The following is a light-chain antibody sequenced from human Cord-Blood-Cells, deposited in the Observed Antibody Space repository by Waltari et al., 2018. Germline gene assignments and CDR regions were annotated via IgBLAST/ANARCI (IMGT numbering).Light chain of an antibody. CDR3: SSYTSSSTRV. V-gene: IGLV2-14*01. CDR1: SSDVGGYNY. J-gene: IGLJ3*02. CDR2: DVS. Sequence: QSALTQPASVSGSPGQSITISCTGTSSDVGGYNYVSWYQQHPGKAPQLMIYDVSKRASGVSNRFSGSKSGDTASLTISGLQAEDEADYYCSSYTSSSTRVFGGGTKLTVL.